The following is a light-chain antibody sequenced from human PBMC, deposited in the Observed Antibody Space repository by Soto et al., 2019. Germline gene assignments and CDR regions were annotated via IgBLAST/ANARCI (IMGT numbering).Light chain of an antibody. CDR2: STN. V-gene: IGLV8-61*01. Sequence: QAVVTQEPSFSVSPGTTVTLTCGLSSGSVSTSYYPSWYQQNPGQAPRTLIYSTNTRSSGVPDRFSGSILGNKAALTIKGAQADDEADYYCALYMGSGIGVFGGGTKLTVL. CDR3: ALYMGSGIGV. J-gene: IGLJ3*02. CDR1: SGSVSTSYY.